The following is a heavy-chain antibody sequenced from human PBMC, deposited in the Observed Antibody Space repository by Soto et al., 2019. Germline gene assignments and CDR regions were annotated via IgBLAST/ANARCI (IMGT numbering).Heavy chain of an antibody. CDR3: VRDTMRASAAAALDY. D-gene: IGHD6-13*01. J-gene: IGHJ4*02. V-gene: IGHV3-48*03. CDR2: ISVSGNII. CDR1: GFTFSTYE. Sequence: EVQLVESGGNLVQPGGSLRLSCAASGFTFSTYEFNWVRQAPGRGLEWISYISVSGNIIKYADSVKGRFTISRDNAENSLHLHMSSLRVDDSVLYFCVRDTMRASAAAALDYWGQGTQVIVSS.